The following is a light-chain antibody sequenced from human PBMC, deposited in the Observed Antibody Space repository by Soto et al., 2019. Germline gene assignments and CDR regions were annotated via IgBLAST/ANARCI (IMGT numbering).Light chain of an antibody. V-gene: IGKV4-1*01. J-gene: IGKJ4*01. Sequence: DIVMTQSPDSLAVSLGERATINCKSSQSVLYSSNNKNYLAWYQQKPGQPPKLLIYWASTRESGVPDRFSGSGSGTDFTLTISGLQAEDVAVYYCQQYYTTPRTFGGGTKVEI. CDR3: QQYYTTPRT. CDR1: QSVLYSSNNKNY. CDR2: WAS.